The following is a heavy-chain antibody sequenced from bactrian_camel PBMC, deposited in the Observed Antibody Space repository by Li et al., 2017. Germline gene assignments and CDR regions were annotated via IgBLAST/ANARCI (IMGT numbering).Heavy chain of an antibody. D-gene: IGHD1*01. Sequence: VQLVESGGGLVQPGGSLRVSCAASGFTFSNADMYWVRQAPGKGLEWVSMINSGSDSTYYSNSVKGRFTISRDNAKNTVYLQMTSLKPEDTAVYYCAADGDDEFTACDWGKGTQ. CDR1: GFTFSNAD. V-gene: IGHV3S40*01. CDR3: AADGDDEFTACD. J-gene: IGHJ4*01. CDR2: INSGSDST.